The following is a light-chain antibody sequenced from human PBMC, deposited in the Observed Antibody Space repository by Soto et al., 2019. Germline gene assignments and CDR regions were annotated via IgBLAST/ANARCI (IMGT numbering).Light chain of an antibody. CDR3: QQRSNWPPAT. J-gene: IGKJ5*01. CDR1: QSVSSY. CDR2: DAS. Sequence: EIVLTESPATLSFSPGERSTLSLSASQSVSSYLAWYQQKPGQAPRLLIYDASNRATGIPARFSGSGSGTDFTLTISSLEPEDFAVYYCQQRSNWPPATFGQGTRLEI. V-gene: IGKV3-11*01.